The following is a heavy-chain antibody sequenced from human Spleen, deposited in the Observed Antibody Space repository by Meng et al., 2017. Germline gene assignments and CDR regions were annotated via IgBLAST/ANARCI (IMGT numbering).Heavy chain of an antibody. V-gene: IGHV4-59*08. Sequence: GSLRLSCTVSGGSISSYYWSWIRQPPGKGLEWIGYIYYSGSTNYNPSLKSRVTISVDTSKNQFSLRLTSVTAADTAMYYCARIAVPGYNWFDSWGQGTLVTVSS. CDR2: IYYSGST. CDR3: ARIAVPGYNWFDS. CDR1: GGSISSYY. D-gene: IGHD6-19*01. J-gene: IGHJ5*01.